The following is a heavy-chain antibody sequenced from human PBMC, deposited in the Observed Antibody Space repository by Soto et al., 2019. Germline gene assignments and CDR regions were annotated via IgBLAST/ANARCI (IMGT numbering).Heavy chain of an antibody. CDR2: ISDSGGTT. J-gene: IGHJ5*02. CDR1: GFTFSSYA. CDR3: APVRATVIRKSLFDP. Sequence: EVQLLESGGGLVQPGGSLRLSCAASGFTFSSYAMSWVRQAPGKGLEWVSAISDSGGTTYYADSVQGRFTISRDNSKNTLYLQMNSLRAEDTAVYYCAPVRATVIRKSLFDPWGQGTLVTVSS. V-gene: IGHV3-23*01. D-gene: IGHD4-17*01.